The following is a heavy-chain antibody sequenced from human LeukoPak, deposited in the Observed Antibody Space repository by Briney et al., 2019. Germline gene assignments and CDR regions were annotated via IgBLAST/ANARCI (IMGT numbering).Heavy chain of an antibody. CDR2: IYYSGST. J-gene: IGHJ3*02. CDR3: ARVGQRGYSGAGAFDI. D-gene: IGHD5-12*01. Sequence: SETLSLTCTVSGGSISSYYWSWIRQPPGKGLEWIGYIYYSGSTNYNPSLKSRVTISVDTSKNQFSLKLSSVTAADTAVYYCARVGQRGYSGAGAFDIWGQGTMVTVSS. V-gene: IGHV4-59*01. CDR1: GGSISSYY.